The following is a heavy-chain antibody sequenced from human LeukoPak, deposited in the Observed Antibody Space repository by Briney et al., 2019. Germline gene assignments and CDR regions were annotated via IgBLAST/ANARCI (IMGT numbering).Heavy chain of an antibody. V-gene: IGHV3-30-3*01. CDR3: AREERFLEWLYNDY. CDR1: GFTFSSYA. Sequence: GGSLRLSCAASGFTFSSYAMHWVRQAPGKGLEWVAVISYDGSNKYYADSVKGRFTISRDNSKNTLYLQMNSLRAEDTAVYYCAREERFLEWLYNDYWGQGTLVTVSS. CDR2: ISYDGSNK. J-gene: IGHJ4*02. D-gene: IGHD3-3*01.